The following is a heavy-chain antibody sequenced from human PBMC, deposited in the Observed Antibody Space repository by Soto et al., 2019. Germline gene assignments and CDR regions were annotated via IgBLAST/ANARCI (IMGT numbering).Heavy chain of an antibody. D-gene: IGHD3-10*01. CDR2: INPNRGGT. CDR3: ARVVRITMVRGVPYGAFDI. J-gene: IGHJ3*02. V-gene: IGHV1-2*04. CDR1: GYTFTGYY. Sequence: ASVKVSCKASGYTFTGYYMHWVRQAPGQGLEWMGWINPNRGGTNYAQKFQGWVTMTRDTSISTAYMELSRLRSDDTAVYYCARVVRITMVRGVPYGAFDIWGQGTMVTVSS.